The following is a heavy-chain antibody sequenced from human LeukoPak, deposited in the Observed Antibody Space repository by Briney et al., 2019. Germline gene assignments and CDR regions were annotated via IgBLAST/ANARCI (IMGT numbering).Heavy chain of an antibody. J-gene: IGHJ4*02. CDR1: GYTFTSYD. Sequence: ASVKVSCKASGYTFTSYDINWVRQAPGQGLEWMGWISAHSGNTNYAQKLQGRVTMTTDTSTTTAYMELRSLRPDDTAVYYCARGTYFDYWGQGTLVTVSS. CDR2: ISAHSGNT. V-gene: IGHV1-18*01. CDR3: ARGTYFDY.